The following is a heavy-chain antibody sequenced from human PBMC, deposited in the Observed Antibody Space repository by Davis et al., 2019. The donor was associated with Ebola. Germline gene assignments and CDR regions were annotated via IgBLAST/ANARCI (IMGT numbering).Heavy chain of an antibody. CDR3: ARSGYCTGGVCYEGFDY. D-gene: IGHD2-8*02. V-gene: IGHV5-51*01. CDR2: IYPGDSDT. Sequence: GESLKISCQGSGYSFTSYWIGWVRQMPGKGLEWMGIIYPGDSDTRYSPSFQGQVTISADKSISTAYLQWSSLKASDTAMYYCARSGYCTGGVCYEGFDYWGQGTLVTVSS. J-gene: IGHJ4*02. CDR1: GYSFTSYW.